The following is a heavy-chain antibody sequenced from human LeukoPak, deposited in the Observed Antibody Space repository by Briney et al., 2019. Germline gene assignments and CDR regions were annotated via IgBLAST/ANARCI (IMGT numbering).Heavy chain of an antibody. CDR1: GFTFSSYA. D-gene: IGHD6-6*01. V-gene: IGHV3-23*01. J-gene: IGHJ4*02. CDR2: ISGSGGST. Sequence: GGSPRLSCAASGFTFSSYAMSWVRQAPGKGLEWVSAISGSGGSTYYADSVKGRFTISRDNSKNTLYLQMNSLRAEDTAVYYCAKVRIAARIFDYWGQGTLVTVSS. CDR3: AKVRIAARIFDY.